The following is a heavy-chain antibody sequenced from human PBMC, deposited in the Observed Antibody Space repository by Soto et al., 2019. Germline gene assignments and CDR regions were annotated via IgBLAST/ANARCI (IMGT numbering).Heavy chain of an antibody. D-gene: IGHD5-12*01. Sequence: PSETLSLTCAVYGGSFSGYYLSWIRQPPGKGLEWIGEINHSGSTNYNPSLKSRVTISVDTSKNQFSLKLSSVTAADTAVYYCARGSGYADYWGQGTLVTVYS. CDR2: INHSGST. V-gene: IGHV4-34*01. CDR1: GGSFSGYY. J-gene: IGHJ4*02. CDR3: ARGSGYADY.